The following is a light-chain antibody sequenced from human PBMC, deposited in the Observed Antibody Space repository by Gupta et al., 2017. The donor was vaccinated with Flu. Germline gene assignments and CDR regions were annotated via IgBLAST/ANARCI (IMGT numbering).Light chain of an antibody. CDR1: NIGSKA. CDR3: QVWDSSNNHPVV. J-gene: IGLJ2*01. Sequence: SSALTQPHSVSVATAQMARITCGGNNIGSKAVHWYQQKPGQDPGLVIYRDRNRPSGSPERFSGSNPGNTATLTISRIEAGEEADDNCQVWDSSNNHPVVFGGGTKLTVL. V-gene: IGLV3-12*02. CDR2: RDR.